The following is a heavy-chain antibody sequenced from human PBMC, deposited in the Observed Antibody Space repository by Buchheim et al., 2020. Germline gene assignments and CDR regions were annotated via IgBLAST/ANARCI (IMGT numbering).Heavy chain of an antibody. CDR1: GGSISSSSYY. Sequence: QLQLQESGPGLVKPSETLSLTCTVSGGSISSSSYYWGWIRQPPGKGLEWIGSIYYSGSTYYNPSLKSRVTISVDQSKNQFSLKLSSVTAADTAVYYCASLPIAVAGTVMKGFDYWGQGTL. J-gene: IGHJ4*02. CDR3: ASLPIAVAGTVMKGFDY. V-gene: IGHV4-39*01. CDR2: IYYSGST. D-gene: IGHD6-19*01.